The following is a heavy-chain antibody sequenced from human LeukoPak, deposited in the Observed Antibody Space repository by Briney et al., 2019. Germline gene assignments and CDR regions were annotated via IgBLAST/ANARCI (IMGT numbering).Heavy chain of an antibody. J-gene: IGHJ4*02. V-gene: IGHV3-7*03. CDR3: ARHANYYDRHYYFFDY. Sequence: SGGSLRLSCAASGVTFSSYWMTWVRQATGKRLEWVANIKEDGSQIRQVDSLKGRFTISRDNAKNSLYLQMNGLRAEDTAVYYCARHANYYDRHYYFFDYWGQGALVTVSS. CDR1: GVTFSSYW. CDR2: IKEDGSQI. D-gene: IGHD2/OR15-2a*01.